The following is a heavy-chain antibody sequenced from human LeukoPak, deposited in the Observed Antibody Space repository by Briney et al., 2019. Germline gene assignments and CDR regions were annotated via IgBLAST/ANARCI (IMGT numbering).Heavy chain of an antibody. Sequence: PGGSLRLSCVASGFTFSSYSMNWVRQAPGKGLEWVSSISSSSSYIYYADSVKGRFTISRDNAKNTLYLQMNSLRVEDTAVYYCARGRPHGNDYWGQGTLVTVSS. J-gene: IGHJ4*02. CDR3: ARGRPHGNDY. CDR2: ISSSSSYI. CDR1: GFTFSSYS. D-gene: IGHD4-23*01. V-gene: IGHV3-21*01.